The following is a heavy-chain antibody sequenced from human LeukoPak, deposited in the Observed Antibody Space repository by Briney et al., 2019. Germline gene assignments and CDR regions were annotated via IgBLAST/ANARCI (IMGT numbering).Heavy chain of an antibody. CDR3: TTYRKSSGSYSPCDY. CDR1: GFTFSNAW. CDR2: IKSKTGGGTT. V-gene: IGHV3-15*01. J-gene: IGHJ4*02. D-gene: IGHD3-10*01. Sequence: GGSLRLSCAASGFTFSNAWMSWVRQAPGKGPEWVGRIKSKTGGGTTDYAAPVKGRFTISRDDSKNTLYLQMNSLKTEDTAVYYCTTYRKSSGSYSPCDYWGQGTLVTVSS.